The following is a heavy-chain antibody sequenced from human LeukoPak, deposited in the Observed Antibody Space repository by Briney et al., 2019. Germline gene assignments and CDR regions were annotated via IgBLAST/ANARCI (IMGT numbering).Heavy chain of an antibody. D-gene: IGHD6-6*01. V-gene: IGHV5-10-1*01. Sequence: PGESLRISCKGSGYSFTSYWISWVRQMPGKGLEWMGRIDPSDSYTNYSPSFQCHVTVSADKSISTAYLQWSSLKASDTPMYYCARGGHEYSSSSPFDYWGQGTLVTVSS. CDR1: GYSFTSYW. CDR3: ARGGHEYSSSSPFDY. J-gene: IGHJ4*02. CDR2: IDPSDSYT.